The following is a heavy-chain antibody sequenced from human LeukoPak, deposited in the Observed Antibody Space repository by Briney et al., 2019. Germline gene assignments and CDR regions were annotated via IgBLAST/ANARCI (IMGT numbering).Heavy chain of an antibody. D-gene: IGHD6-13*01. CDR3: ARGKPNIAAAGTGSQALSYAFDI. CDR2: IYYSGST. J-gene: IGHJ3*02. Sequence: PSETLSLTCTVSGGSISSGGYYWSWIRQHPGKGLEWIGYIYYSGSTYYNPSLKSRVTISVDTSKNQFSLKLSSVTAADTAVYYCARGKPNIAAAGTGSQALSYAFDIWGQGTMVTVSS. V-gene: IGHV4-31*03. CDR1: GGSISSGGYY.